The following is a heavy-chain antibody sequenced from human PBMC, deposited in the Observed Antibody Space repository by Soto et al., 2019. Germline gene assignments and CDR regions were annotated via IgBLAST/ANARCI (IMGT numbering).Heavy chain of an antibody. J-gene: IGHJ5*02. D-gene: IGHD4-4*01. Sequence: SVKVSCKASGGTFSSYAISWVRQAPGQGLEWMGGIIPIFGTANYAQKFQGRVTITADESTSTAYMELSSLRSEDTAVYYCARDPTTTVTTYAAPFDPWGQGTLVTVSS. V-gene: IGHV1-69*13. CDR2: IIPIFGTA. CDR3: ARDPTTTVTTYAAPFDP. CDR1: GGTFSSYA.